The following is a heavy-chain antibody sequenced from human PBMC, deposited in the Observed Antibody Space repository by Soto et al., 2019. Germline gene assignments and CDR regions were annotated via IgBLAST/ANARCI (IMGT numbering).Heavy chain of an antibody. D-gene: IGHD3-3*01. CDR2: MSYDGSDK. CDR3: LEISTIFGVVARFDY. Sequence: PGGSLRLSCAASGFTFGDYAMRWVRQATGKGLEWVAVMSYDGSDKYYADSVKGRSTISRDNSKSTLYLQMNSLRAEDTAAYYWLEISTIFGVVARFDYWGQGTLVTVSS. V-gene: IGHV3-30-3*01. CDR1: GFTFGDYA. J-gene: IGHJ4*02.